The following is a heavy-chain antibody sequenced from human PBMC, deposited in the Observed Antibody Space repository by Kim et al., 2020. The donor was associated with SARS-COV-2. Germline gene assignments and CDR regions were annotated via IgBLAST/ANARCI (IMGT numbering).Heavy chain of an antibody. CDR1: GFTFSRYA. CDR2: ISYDGSNK. J-gene: IGHJ3*02. CDR3: ARVGGGNVVGAFDI. D-gene: IGHD1-26*01. V-gene: IGHV3-30*04. Sequence: GGSLRLSCAASGFTFSRYAMHWVRQAPGKGLEWVAVISYDGSNKYYADSVKGRFTISRDNSKNTLYLQMNSLRAEDTAVYYCARVGGGNVVGAFDIWGQGTMVAVSS.